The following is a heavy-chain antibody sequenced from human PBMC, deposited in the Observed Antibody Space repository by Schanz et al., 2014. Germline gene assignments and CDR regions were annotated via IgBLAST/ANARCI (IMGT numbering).Heavy chain of an antibody. CDR3: ARDGGEVVRGVIEGVNHYYYGMDV. CDR1: GGTFSSFG. J-gene: IGHJ6*02. V-gene: IGHV1-69*09. Sequence: QVQLLQSGAEVKKPGSSVKVSCKASGGTFSSFGINWVRQAPGQGLEWMGRVIPILGIPNYAQKCQGRVTFTADKSTSTAYMERSSLKSEDTAVYYCARDGGEVVRGVIEGVNHYYYGMDVWGQGTTVTVSS. D-gene: IGHD3-10*01. CDR2: VIPILGIP.